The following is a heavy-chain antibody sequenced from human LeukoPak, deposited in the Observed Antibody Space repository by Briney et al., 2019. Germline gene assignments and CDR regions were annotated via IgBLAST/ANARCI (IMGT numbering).Heavy chain of an antibody. CDR1: GGSISSYY. CDR3: ARASYDILTGYLDAFDI. V-gene: IGHV4-4*07. CDR2: IYTSGST. D-gene: IGHD3-9*01. J-gene: IGHJ3*02. Sequence: SETLSLTCTVSGGSISSYYWSWIRQPAGKGLEWIGRIYTSGSTNYNPSLKSRVTISVDTSKNQFSLKLSSVTAADTAVYYCARASYDILTGYLDAFDIWGQGTMVTVSS.